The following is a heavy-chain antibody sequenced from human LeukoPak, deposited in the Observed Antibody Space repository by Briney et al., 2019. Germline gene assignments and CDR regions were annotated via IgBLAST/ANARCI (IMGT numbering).Heavy chain of an antibody. V-gene: IGHV1-2*02. CDR2: INPNSGGT. Sequence: GASVKVSCKASGYTFTGYYMHWVRQAPGQGLEWMGWINPNSGGTNYAQKFQGRVTMTRDTSISTAYMELSRLRSEDTAVYYCARDRITMVRGANGSWFDPWGQGTLVTVSS. CDR3: ARDRITMVRGANGSWFDP. CDR1: GYTFTGYY. D-gene: IGHD3-10*01. J-gene: IGHJ5*02.